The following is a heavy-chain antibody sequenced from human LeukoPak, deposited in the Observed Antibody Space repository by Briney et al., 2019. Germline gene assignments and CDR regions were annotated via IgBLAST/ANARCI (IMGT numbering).Heavy chain of an antibody. D-gene: IGHD2-2*01. Sequence: PSETLSLTCTVSGGSISSSSYYWGWIRQPPGKGLEWIGSIYYSGSTYYNPSLKSRGTISVDTSKNQFSLKLSSVTAADTAVYYCAREGYVDEEYYFDYWGQGTLVTVSS. V-gene: IGHV4-39*07. CDR3: AREGYVDEEYYFDY. CDR2: IYYSGST. CDR1: GGSISSSSYY. J-gene: IGHJ4*02.